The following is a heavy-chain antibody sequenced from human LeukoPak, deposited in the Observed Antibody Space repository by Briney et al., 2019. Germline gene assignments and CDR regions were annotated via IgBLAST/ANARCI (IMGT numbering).Heavy chain of an antibody. V-gene: IGHV1-18*01. CDR1: GYTFTSYG. D-gene: IGHD2-2*02. Sequence: ASVKVSCKASGYTFTSYGISWVRQAPGQGLEWMGWISAYNGNTNYAQKLQGRVTMTTDTSTSTAYMELRSLRSDDTAVYYCARMSCSSTSCYRVDYYYYYMDVWGKGTTVTVSS. J-gene: IGHJ6*03. CDR3: ARMSCSSTSCYRVDYYYYYMDV. CDR2: ISAYNGNT.